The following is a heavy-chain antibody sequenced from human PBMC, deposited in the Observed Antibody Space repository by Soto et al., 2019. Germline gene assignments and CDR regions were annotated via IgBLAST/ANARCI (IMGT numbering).Heavy chain of an antibody. CDR1: GFTFSSYG. D-gene: IGHD6-13*01. J-gene: IGHJ4*02. Sequence: PGGSLRLSCAASGFTFSSYGMHWVRQAPGKGLEWVAVISYDGSNKYYADSVKGRFTISRDNSKNTLYLQMNSLRAEDTAVYYCAKDLAAAGIPGDYWGQGTLVTVSS. V-gene: IGHV3-30*18. CDR3: AKDLAAAGIPGDY. CDR2: ISYDGSNK.